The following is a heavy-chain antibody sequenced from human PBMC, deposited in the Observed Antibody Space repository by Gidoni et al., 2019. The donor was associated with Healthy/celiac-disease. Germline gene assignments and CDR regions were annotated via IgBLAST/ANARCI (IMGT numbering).Heavy chain of an antibody. CDR1: GFTFSSYW. CDR2: IKQDGSEK. CDR3: ARDNDQRPRVVYNWFDP. Sequence: EVQLVESGGGLVQPGGSLRLSCAASGFTFSSYWMSWVRQAPGKGLEWVANIKQDGSEKYYVDSVKGRFTISRDNAKNSLYLQMNSLRAEDTAVYYCARDNDQRPRVVYNWFDPWGQGTLVTVSS. V-gene: IGHV3-7*01. J-gene: IGHJ5*02. D-gene: IGHD2-8*02.